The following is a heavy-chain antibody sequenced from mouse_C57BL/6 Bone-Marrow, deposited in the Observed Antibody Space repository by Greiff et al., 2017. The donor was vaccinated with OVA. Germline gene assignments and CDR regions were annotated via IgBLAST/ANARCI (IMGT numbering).Heavy chain of an antibody. CDR2: ISSGSSTI. Sequence: EVMLVESGGGLVKPGGSLKLSCAASGFTFSDYGMHWVRQAPEKGLEWVAYISSGSSTIYYADTVKGRFTISRDNAKNTLFLQMTSLRSEDTAMYYCARKYINYVDYWGQGTTLTVSS. CDR3: ARKYINYVDY. J-gene: IGHJ2*01. V-gene: IGHV5-17*01. D-gene: IGHD1-1*01. CDR1: GFTFSDYG.